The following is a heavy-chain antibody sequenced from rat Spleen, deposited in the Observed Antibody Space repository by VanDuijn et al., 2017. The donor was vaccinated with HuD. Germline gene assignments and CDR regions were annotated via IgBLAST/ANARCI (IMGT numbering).Heavy chain of an antibody. V-gene: IGHV5-17*01. Sequence: EVQLVESGGALVQPGRSLKLSCSASGFTFSDYTMAWVRQAPKKGLEWVAAIVDDGSNTFYRDSVKGRFTISRDNAKSTLYLQVDSLRSEDTAIYYCARPTTGIPFNYWGQGVMVTVSS. D-gene: IGHD1-9*01. CDR3: ARPTTGIPFNY. J-gene: IGHJ2*01. CDR2: IVDDGSNT. CDR1: GFTFSDYT.